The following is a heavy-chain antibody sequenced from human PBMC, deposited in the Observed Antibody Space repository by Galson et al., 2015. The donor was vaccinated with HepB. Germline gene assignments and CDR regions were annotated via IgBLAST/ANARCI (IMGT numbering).Heavy chain of an antibody. CDR2: ISYDGSNK. D-gene: IGHD6-13*01. J-gene: IGHJ4*02. CDR3: AREVGSSWFTHINRLYFDY. Sequence: SLRLSCAASGFTFSSYAMHWVRQAPGKGLEWVAVISYDGSNKYYADSVKGRFTISRDNSKNTLYLQMNSLRAEDTAVYYCAREVGSSWFTHINRLYFDYWGQGTLVTVSS. V-gene: IGHV3-30-3*01. CDR1: GFTFSSYA.